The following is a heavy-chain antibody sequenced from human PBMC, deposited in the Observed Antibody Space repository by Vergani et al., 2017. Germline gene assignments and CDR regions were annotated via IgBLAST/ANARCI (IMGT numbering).Heavy chain of an antibody. V-gene: IGHV1-46*02. CDR3: ARDFASYSGSYTRVNWFDP. CDR1: GYTFKNYY. J-gene: IGHJ5*02. D-gene: IGHD1-26*01. CDR2: LNPTTGHT. Sequence: VQLVQSGAEVRKPGASVTVPCTASGYTFKNYYIHWLRQAPGQAFEWMGILNPTTGHTTSAQKFMGRVDMTRDPSTDTSTRTVQMTLSSLRSEDTAVYYCARDFASYSGSYTRVNWFDPWGQGTLVTVSS.